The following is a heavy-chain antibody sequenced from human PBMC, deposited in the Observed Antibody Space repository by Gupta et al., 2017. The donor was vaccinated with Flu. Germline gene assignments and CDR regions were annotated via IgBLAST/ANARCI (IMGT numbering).Heavy chain of an antibody. J-gene: IGHJ6*02. CDR3: ARDPDIVVVPAGLYYYYGMDV. Sequence: QVQLVESGGGVVQPGRSLSLSCAASGFTFSSYGMHWVRQAPGKGLEWVAVIWYDGSNKDYADSVKGRFTISRDNSKNTLYLQMNSLRAEDTAVYYCARDPDIVVVPAGLYYYYGMDVWGQGTTVTVSS. D-gene: IGHD2-2*01. CDR1: GFTFSSYG. CDR2: IWYDGSNK. V-gene: IGHV3-33*01.